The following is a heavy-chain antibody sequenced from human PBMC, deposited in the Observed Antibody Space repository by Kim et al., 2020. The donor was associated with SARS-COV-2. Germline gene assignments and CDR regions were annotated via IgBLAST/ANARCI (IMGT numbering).Heavy chain of an antibody. D-gene: IGHD2-15*01. J-gene: IGHJ6*02. CDR3: ARGIDCSGGSCYFKNPTANYYYDGMDV. V-gene: IGHV6-1*01. Sequence: SQTLSLTCAISGDSVSSNSAAWNWIRQSPSRGLEWLGRTYYRSKWYNDYAVSVKSRLTINPDTSKNQFSLQLNSVTPEDTAVYYCARGIDCSGGSCYFKNPTANYYYDGMDVWGQGTTVTVSS. CDR2: TYYRSKWYN. CDR1: GDSVSSNSAA.